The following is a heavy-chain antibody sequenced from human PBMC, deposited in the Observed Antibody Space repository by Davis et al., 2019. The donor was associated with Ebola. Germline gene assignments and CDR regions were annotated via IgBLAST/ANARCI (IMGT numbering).Heavy chain of an antibody. J-gene: IGHJ4*02. V-gene: IGHV4-34*01. CDR1: GWSFSGYY. Sequence: MPSGPLSLTFAVYGWSFSGYYLSWIRQPPGKGLEWIGEINHSGSTNYNPSLNSRVTISVDTSKNQFSLKLSSGTAADTAVYYCARGNWGFDYWGQGTLVSVSS. D-gene: IGHD7-27*01. CDR3: ARGNWGFDY. CDR2: INHSGST.